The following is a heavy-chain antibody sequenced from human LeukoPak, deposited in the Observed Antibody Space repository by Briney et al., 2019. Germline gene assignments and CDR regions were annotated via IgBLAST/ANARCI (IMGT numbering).Heavy chain of an antibody. D-gene: IGHD2-15*01. J-gene: IGHJ3*02. CDR2: IDPSDSYT. V-gene: IGHV5-10-1*01. CDR1: GYSFTSYW. CDR3: ARRGTYCSGGSCSETDGFDI. Sequence: GESLKISCKGSGYSFTSYWISWVRQMPGKGLEWMGRIDPSDSYTNYSPSFPGHVTISADKSISTAYLQWNTLKTSDTAMYYCARRGTYCSGGSCSETDGFDIWGQGTMVTVSS.